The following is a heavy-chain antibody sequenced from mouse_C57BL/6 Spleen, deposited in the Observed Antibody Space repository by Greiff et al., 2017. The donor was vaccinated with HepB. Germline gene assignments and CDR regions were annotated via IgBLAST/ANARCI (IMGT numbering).Heavy chain of an antibody. CDR1: GYAFSSSW. CDR3: ASDTYDGYYVSFAY. J-gene: IGHJ3*01. Sequence: VHLVESGPELVKPGASVKISCKASGYAFSSSWVNWVKQRPGKGLEWIGRIYPGDGDTNYNGKFKGKATLTADKSSSTAYMQLSSLTSEDSAVYFCASDTYDGYYVSFAYWGQGTLVTVSA. CDR2: IYPGDGDT. D-gene: IGHD2-3*01. V-gene: IGHV1-82*01.